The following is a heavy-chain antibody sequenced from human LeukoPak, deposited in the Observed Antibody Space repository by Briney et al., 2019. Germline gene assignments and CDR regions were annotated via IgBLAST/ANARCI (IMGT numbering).Heavy chain of an antibody. Sequence: ASVKVSCKASGYTFTGYYMHWVRQAPGQGLEWMGWINPNSGGTNYAQKFQGRVTMTRDTSISTAYMELSRLRSDDTAVYYCVREGGIRSGTYYYYYYMDVWGKGTTVTVSS. D-gene: IGHD3-16*01. J-gene: IGHJ6*03. CDR2: INPNSGGT. V-gene: IGHV1-2*02. CDR3: VREGGIRSGTYYYYYYMDV. CDR1: GYTFTGYY.